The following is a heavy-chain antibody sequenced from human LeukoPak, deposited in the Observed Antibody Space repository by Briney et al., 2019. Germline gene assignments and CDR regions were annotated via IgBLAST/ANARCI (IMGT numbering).Heavy chain of an antibody. CDR1: GVSISSYY. D-gene: IGHD6-6*01. Sequence: SETLSLTCTVSGVSISSYYWSWIRQPPGKGLEWIGYIYYSGSTNYNSSLKSRVTISVDTSKNQFSLKLSSVTAADTAVYYCAREYSSSSVYFDYWGQGTLVTVSS. J-gene: IGHJ4*02. CDR3: AREYSSSSVYFDY. V-gene: IGHV4-59*01. CDR2: IYYSGST.